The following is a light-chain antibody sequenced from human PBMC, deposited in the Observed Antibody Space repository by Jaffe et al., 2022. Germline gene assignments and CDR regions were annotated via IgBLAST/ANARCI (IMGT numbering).Light chain of an antibody. CDR3: AAWDDSLSGWV. CDR2: RNS. CDR1: SSNIGSDY. Sequence: QSVLTQPPSASGTPGQRVTISCSGSSSNIGSDYVYWYQQLPRTAPKLLIYRNSQRPSGVPDRFSGSKSGTSASLAISGLRSEDEADYYCAAWDDSLSGWVFGGGTKLTVL. V-gene: IGLV1-47*01. J-gene: IGLJ3*02.